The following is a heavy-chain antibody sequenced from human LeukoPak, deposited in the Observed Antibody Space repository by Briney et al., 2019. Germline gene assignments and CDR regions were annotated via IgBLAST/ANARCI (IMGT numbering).Heavy chain of an antibody. CDR1: GFTFNNYT. Sequence: GGSLRLSCAASGFTFNNYTMNWVRQAPGKGLEWVSSISRNGIYIKYVDSVKGRSTVSRDNAKNSLYLQMNSLRAEDTAVYYCARAGLPATVANWFDPWGQGTLVTVSS. V-gene: IGHV3-21*01. J-gene: IGHJ5*02. CDR2: ISRNGIYI. D-gene: IGHD1-14*01. CDR3: ARAGLPATVANWFDP.